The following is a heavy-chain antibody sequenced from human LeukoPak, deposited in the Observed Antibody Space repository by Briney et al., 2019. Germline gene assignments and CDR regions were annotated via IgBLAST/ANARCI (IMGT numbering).Heavy chain of an antibody. D-gene: IGHD6-13*01. Sequence: GGSLRLSCAASGFTFSSYAMSWVRQAPGKGLEWVSAISGSGGSTYYADSVKGRFTISRDNAKNSLYLQMNSLRAEDTAVYYCARLGAAAAGAFDIWGQGTMVTVSS. CDR2: ISGSGGST. CDR3: ARLGAAAAGAFDI. J-gene: IGHJ3*02. CDR1: GFTFSSYA. V-gene: IGHV3-23*01.